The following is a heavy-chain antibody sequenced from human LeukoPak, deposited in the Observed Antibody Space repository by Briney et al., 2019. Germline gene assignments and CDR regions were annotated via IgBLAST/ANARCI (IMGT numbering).Heavy chain of an antibody. CDR1: GFTFSSYS. CDR3: ASGGGYHYYFDY. J-gene: IGHJ4*02. Sequence: PGGSLRLSCAASGFTFSSYSMNWVRQAPGKGLEWVSSISSSSSYIYYADSVKGRFTISRDNAKNSLYLQMNSLRAEDTAVYYCASGGGYHYYFDYWGQRTLVTVSS. V-gene: IGHV3-21*01. D-gene: IGHD5-12*01. CDR2: ISSSSSYI.